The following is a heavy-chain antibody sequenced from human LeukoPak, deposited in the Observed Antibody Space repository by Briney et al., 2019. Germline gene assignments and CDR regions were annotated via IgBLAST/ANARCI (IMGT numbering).Heavy chain of an antibody. V-gene: IGHV3-23*01. Sequence: GGSLRLSCAASGFTFSSYWMNWARQAPGKGLEWVSGTSDRGDYTYYADSVKGRFTISRDNSKNTLYLQMNSLRAEDTALYFCAKKAQYNGNYPLDYWGQGTLVTVSS. J-gene: IGHJ4*02. CDR1: GFTFSSYW. CDR3: AKKAQYNGNYPLDY. D-gene: IGHD1-26*01. CDR2: TSDRGDYT.